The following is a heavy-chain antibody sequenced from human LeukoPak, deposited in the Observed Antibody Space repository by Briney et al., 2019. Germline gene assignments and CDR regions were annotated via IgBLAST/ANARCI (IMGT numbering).Heavy chain of an antibody. CDR1: GFTFSNYW. D-gene: IGHD3-10*01. J-gene: IGHJ5*02. Sequence: GGSLRLSCAASGFTFSNYWMHWVRQAPGKGLVWVSRINSDGSSTNYADSVKGRFTISRDNAKNTLYLQMNSLRAEDTAVYYCARDYYGSGNLFDPWGQGTLVTVSS. CDR3: ARDYYGSGNLFDP. CDR2: INSDGSST. V-gene: IGHV3-74*01.